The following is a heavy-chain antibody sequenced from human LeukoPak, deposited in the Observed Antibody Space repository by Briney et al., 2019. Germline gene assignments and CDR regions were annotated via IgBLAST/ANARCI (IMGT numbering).Heavy chain of an antibody. CDR3: ARKRLQGDWFDP. J-gene: IGHJ5*02. CDR2: ISSSSSYI. Sequence: GGSLRLSCAASGFTFSSYSMNWVRQAPGKGLEWVSSISSSSSYIYYADSVKGRFTISRDNAKNSLYLQMNSLRAEDTAVYYCARKRLQGDWFDPWGQGTLVTVSS. V-gene: IGHV3-21*01. CDR1: GFTFSSYS. D-gene: IGHD3-16*01.